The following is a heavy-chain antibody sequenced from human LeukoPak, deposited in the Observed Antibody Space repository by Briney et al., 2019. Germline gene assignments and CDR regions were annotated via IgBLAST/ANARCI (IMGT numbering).Heavy chain of an antibody. CDR1: GFTFSSYT. V-gene: IGHV3-23*01. CDR2: ISGSGGST. D-gene: IGHD6-19*01. J-gene: IGHJ4*02. CDR3: ATSNRIAVAGYFDY. Sequence: GGSLRLSCAASGFTFSSYTMSWVRQAPGKGLEWVSAISGSGGSTYYADSVKGRFTISRDNSKNTLYLQMNSLRAEDTAVYYCATSNRIAVAGYFDYWGQGTLVTVSS.